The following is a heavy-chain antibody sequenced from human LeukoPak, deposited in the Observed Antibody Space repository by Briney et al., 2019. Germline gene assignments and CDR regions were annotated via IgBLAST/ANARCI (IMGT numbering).Heavy chain of an antibody. CDR2: IYHSGST. Sequence: SETLSLTCTVSGGSISSVGYYWSWIRQPPGKGLEWIGYIYHSGSTYYNPSLKSRVTISVDRSKNQFSLKLSSVTAADTAVYYCARERDTVAAAGHVFDYWGQGTLVTVSS. CDR1: GGSISSVGYY. V-gene: IGHV4-30-2*01. CDR3: ARERDTVAAAGHVFDY. D-gene: IGHD6-13*01. J-gene: IGHJ4*02.